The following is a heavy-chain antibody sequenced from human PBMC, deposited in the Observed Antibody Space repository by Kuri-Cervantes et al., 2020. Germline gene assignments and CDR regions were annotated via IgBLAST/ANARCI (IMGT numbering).Heavy chain of an antibody. Sequence: SVKVSCKASGGTFSSYAISWVQQAPGQGLEWMGGIIPIFGTANYAQKFQGRVTITADESTSTAYMELSSLRSEDTAVYYCARASDYGDYVGCFNYWGQGTLVTVSS. CDR3: ARASDYGDYVGCFNY. V-gene: IGHV1-69*13. J-gene: IGHJ4*02. CDR1: GGTFSSYA. CDR2: IIPIFGTA. D-gene: IGHD4-17*01.